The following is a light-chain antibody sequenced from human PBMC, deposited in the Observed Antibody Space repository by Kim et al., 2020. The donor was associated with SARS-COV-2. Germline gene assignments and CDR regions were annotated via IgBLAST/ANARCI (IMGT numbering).Light chain of an antibody. CDR3: QQYAGSPCT. J-gene: IGKJ1*01. Sequence: EIVLTQSPGTLSFSPGERATLSCRASQSVSSNYLAWYQQKPGQAPRLLIYAASSRATGIPDRFSGSGSGTDFALTISRLEPEDFGVYYCQQYAGSPCTFGHGTKVDI. CDR2: AAS. CDR1: QSVSSNY. V-gene: IGKV3-20*01.